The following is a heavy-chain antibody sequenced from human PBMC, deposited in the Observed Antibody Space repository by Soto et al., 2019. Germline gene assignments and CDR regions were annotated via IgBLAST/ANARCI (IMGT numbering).Heavy chain of an antibody. J-gene: IGHJ4*02. CDR1: GASLSSGTYY. D-gene: IGHD6-6*01. V-gene: IGHV4-39*01. Sequence: SETLSVTCSVSGASLSSGTYYWSWIRQRPGRGPEWIGSIYYSGNTYYKPSLKSRVSISIDTSRNQFSLKLTSVTAADTGVYYCASSSPFHYWGPGILVT. CDR2: IYYSGNT. CDR3: ASSSPFHY.